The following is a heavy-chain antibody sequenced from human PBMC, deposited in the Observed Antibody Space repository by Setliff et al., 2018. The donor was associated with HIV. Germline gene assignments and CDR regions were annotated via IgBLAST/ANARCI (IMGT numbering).Heavy chain of an antibody. J-gene: IGHJ3*02. D-gene: IGHD3-10*01. CDR3: ASKGGSENFPDADAFDI. CDR2: INPTGDIP. Sequence: RASVKVSCKASGYTFINNYIHWVRQAPGQGLEWMGLINPTGDIPFYPQKFQARVTMTKDTSTRTVYLELGGLRSEDTSVYFCASKGGSENFPDADAFDIWGLGTLVTVSS. CDR1: GYTFINNY. V-gene: IGHV1-46*01.